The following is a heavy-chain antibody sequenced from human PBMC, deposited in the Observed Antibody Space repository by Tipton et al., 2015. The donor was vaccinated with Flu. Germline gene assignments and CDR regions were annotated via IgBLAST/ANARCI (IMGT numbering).Heavy chain of an antibody. D-gene: IGHD5-18*01. V-gene: IGHV1-69*01. Sequence: QLVQSGAEVKKPGSSVKVSCKASGGTFSSYAISWVRQAPGQGLEWMGGIIPTLGIANYAQKFQGRVTITADESTSTAYMELSSLRSEDTAVYYCAREGGYSYGFATYGMDVWGQGTTVTVSS. CDR1: GGTFSSYA. J-gene: IGHJ6*02. CDR3: AREGGYSYGFATYGMDV. CDR2: IIPTLGIA.